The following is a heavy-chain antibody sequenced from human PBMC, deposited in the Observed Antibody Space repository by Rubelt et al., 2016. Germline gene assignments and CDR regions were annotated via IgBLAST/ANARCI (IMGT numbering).Heavy chain of an antibody. CDR1: SGSITSGNNY. Sequence: QVFLRESGPGQVKPSETLSLSCSLSSGSITSGNNYWAWIRQSPGKGLEWIAGVGTGAAASYNPAFRMRVIISVATSNNVVSLRLTSVTAADTAVYYCVLRTYGDDLFAVMSESWGQGTRVTVSA. J-gene: IGHJ4*02. D-gene: IGHD4-17*01. V-gene: IGHV4-39*07. CDR3: VLRTYGDDLFAVMSES. CDR2: VGTGAAA.